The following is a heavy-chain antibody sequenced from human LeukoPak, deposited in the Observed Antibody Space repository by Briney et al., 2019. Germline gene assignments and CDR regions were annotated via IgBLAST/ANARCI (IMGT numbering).Heavy chain of an antibody. J-gene: IGHJ4*02. CDR3: AAQAIGSGSPGHY. Sequence: GESLKISCKGSGYSFTSYWIAWVLQMPGKGLEWMVVIYPGDSDTRYSPSFQGQVTISADKSISTAYLQWSSLKASDTAMYYCAAQAIGSGSPGHYWGQGTLVTVSS. D-gene: IGHD3-10*01. V-gene: IGHV5-51*01. CDR2: IYPGDSDT. CDR1: GYSFTSYW.